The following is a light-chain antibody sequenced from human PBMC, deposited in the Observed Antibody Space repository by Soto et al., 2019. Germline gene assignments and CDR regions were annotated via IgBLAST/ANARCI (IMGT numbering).Light chain of an antibody. J-gene: IGKJ1*01. CDR1: QSVSGN. CDR2: GTS. CDR3: HQYNFLPT. V-gene: IGKV3-15*01. Sequence: DIVTSKSPATLSVSHWDRAALSCRASQSVSGNLAWYQQKPGQSPRLLIYGTSTRATGIPARFSGSGSGTEFTLTISSLQSEDFAVYYCHQYNFLPTVGQGTKVDIK.